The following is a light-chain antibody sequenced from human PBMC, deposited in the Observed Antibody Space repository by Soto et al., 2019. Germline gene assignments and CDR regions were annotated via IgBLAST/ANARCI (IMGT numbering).Light chain of an antibody. CDR3: HQFASTHRT. Sequence: EIVLTQSPGTLSLSPGESATLSCRASQSVDRNYLAWYQQRPGQAPRLLIYGASSRATGIPPRFSGSGSGTKFVLTISGLEAEDFAVYYCHQFASTHRTFGQGTKVETK. CDR2: GAS. J-gene: IGKJ1*01. CDR1: QSVDRNY. V-gene: IGKV3-20*01.